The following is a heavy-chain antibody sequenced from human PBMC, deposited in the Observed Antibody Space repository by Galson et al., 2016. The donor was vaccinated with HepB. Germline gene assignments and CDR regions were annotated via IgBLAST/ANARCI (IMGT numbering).Heavy chain of an antibody. Sequence: SLRLSCAASGFSFSSKSMHWVRQAPGKGPEWLAVISNHGTAYYADSVKGRFTVSRDNSKNTLYLQMDTLGVDDTAVYYCETDGPRAYYEVVNDVVEIWGQGTTLTVSS. V-gene: IGHV3-30*03. CDR2: ISNHGTA. CDR1: GFSFSSKS. D-gene: IGHD3-16*01. J-gene: IGHJ3*02. CDR3: ETDGPRAYYEVVNDVVEI.